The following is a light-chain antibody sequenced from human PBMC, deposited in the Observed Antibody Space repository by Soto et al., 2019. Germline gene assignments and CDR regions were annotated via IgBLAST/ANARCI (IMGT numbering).Light chain of an antibody. CDR3: QQYGSSPT. J-gene: IGKJ1*01. CDR1: QSVSSN. CDR2: GAS. Sequence: IVMTQSPATLSVSPGDRATLCCRTSQSVSSNLAWYQQRPGQAPRLLIYGASTRATGIPARFSGSGSGTEFTLTISRLEPEDFAVYHCQQYGSSPTFGQGTKVDNK. V-gene: IGKV3-15*01.